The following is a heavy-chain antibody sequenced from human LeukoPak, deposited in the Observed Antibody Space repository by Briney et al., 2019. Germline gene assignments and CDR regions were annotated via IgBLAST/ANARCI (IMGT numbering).Heavy chain of an antibody. Sequence: GGSLRLSCAASGFTFSSYSMNWVRQAPGKGLEWVSSISSSSSYIYYADSVKGRFTISRDNAKNSLYLQMNSLRAEDTAVYYCARDIDPYYDILTGYPFDYWGQGTLVTASS. J-gene: IGHJ4*02. CDR3: ARDIDPYYDILTGYPFDY. V-gene: IGHV3-21*01. CDR2: ISSSSSYI. CDR1: GFTFSSYS. D-gene: IGHD3-9*01.